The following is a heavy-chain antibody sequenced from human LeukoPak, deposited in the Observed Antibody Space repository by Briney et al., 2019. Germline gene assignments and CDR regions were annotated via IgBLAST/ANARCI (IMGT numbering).Heavy chain of an antibody. V-gene: IGHV1-18*01. CDR2: INSYNGNT. CDR1: GYTFTSYA. J-gene: IGHJ4*02. Sequence: GASVKVSCKASGYTFTSYAISWVRQAPGQGLEWMGWINSYNGNTKYAQKLQGRVTTTTDTSTSTAYMELRSLRSDDTAVYYCARERNLEIAVAGTIFDYWGQGTLVTVSS. D-gene: IGHD6-19*01. CDR3: ARERNLEIAVAGTIFDY.